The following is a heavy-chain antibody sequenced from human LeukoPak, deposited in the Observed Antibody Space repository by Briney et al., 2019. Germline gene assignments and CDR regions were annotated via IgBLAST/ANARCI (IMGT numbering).Heavy chain of an antibody. CDR1: GFTVSSNY. D-gene: IGHD3-22*01. J-gene: IGHJ4*02. Sequence: GGSLRLSCAASGFTVSSNYMTWVRQAPGKGLEWVSYISSSSSTIYYADSVKGRFTISRDNAKNSLYLQMNSLRAEDTAVYYCARGAYYYEDWGQGTLVTVSS. V-gene: IGHV3-48*01. CDR3: ARGAYYYED. CDR2: ISSSSSTI.